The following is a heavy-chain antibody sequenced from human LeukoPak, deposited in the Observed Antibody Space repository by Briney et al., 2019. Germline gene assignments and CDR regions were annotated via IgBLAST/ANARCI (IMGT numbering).Heavy chain of an antibody. CDR1: GGSISSYY. CDR3: ARQRDGYNYGRFDY. Sequence: SETLSLTCTVSGGSISSYYWSWIRQTPGKGLEWIGYIYYSGSTNYNPSLKSRVTISVDTSKNQFSLKLSSVTAADTAVYYCARQRDGYNYGRFDYWGQGILVTVSS. V-gene: IGHV4-59*08. J-gene: IGHJ4*02. CDR2: IYYSGST. D-gene: IGHD5-24*01.